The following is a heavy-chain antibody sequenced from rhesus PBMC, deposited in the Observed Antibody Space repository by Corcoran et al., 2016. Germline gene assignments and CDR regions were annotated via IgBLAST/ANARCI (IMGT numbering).Heavy chain of an antibody. CDR1: GYSFTSYW. Sequence: EEQLVQSGAEVKRCGESLKISCKSSGYSFTSYWISWVRQMPGKGLEWMGAVDPIDSKTTYSPSFQGQVTFSVDKSSNTAYLQWNSLRASDTATYYCAKDRPYSGGWSFWYFDLWGPGTPITISS. V-gene: IGHV5-20*02. CDR3: AKDRPYSGGWSFWYFDL. J-gene: IGHJ2*01. D-gene: IGHD6-37*01. CDR2: VDPIDSKT.